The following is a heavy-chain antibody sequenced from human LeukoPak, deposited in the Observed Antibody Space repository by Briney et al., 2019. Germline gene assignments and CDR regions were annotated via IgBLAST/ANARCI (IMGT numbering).Heavy chain of an antibody. CDR2: INGDGGGV. Sequence: GVSLRLSCVGSKFTFRYYAMHWVRQAPGRGLEWVAGINGDGGGVAYADSVVGRFTISRDYAEPSLYLQMNCLRPEDTALYYCARDRGGKVDTGAVEYWGQGTQVAVSS. D-gene: IGHD5-18*01. CDR3: ARDRGGKVDTGAVEY. J-gene: IGHJ4*02. CDR1: KFTFRYYA. V-gene: IGHV3-9*01.